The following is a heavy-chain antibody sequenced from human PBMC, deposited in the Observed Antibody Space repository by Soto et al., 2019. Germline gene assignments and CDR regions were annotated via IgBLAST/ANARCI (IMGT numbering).Heavy chain of an antibody. CDR3: ARRGMSKIGFDT. V-gene: IGHV1-46*01. Sequence: QVQLVQSGAEVKKPGTSVKVSCKASGYIFSNYYMHWVRQAPGQGLEWMGVFNPSGDATHYAQSFQGRDSVPRDTSTSTVYMELSTLTSEDTAVYYCARRGMSKIGFDTWGQGTMVTVSS. CDR1: GYIFSNYY. CDR2: FNPSGDAT. J-gene: IGHJ3*02. D-gene: IGHD3-10*01.